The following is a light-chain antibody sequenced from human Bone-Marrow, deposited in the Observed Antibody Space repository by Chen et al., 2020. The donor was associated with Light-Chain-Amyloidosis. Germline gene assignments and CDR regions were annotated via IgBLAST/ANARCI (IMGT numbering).Light chain of an antibody. CDR2: DDS. Sequence: SYLLTQPSSVSVAPGQTATIACGGNNIGSTSVHWYQQTPGQAPLLVVYDDSDRPSGIPERLSGSNSGNTATLTISRAEAGDEADYYCQVWDRSSDRPVFGGGTKLTVL. CDR1: NIGSTS. CDR3: QVWDRSSDRPV. V-gene: IGLV3-21*02. J-gene: IGLJ3*02.